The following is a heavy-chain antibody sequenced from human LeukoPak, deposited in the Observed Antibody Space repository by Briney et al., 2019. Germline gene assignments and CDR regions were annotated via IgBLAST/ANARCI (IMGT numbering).Heavy chain of an antibody. Sequence: PGGSLRLSCAASGFTFSSYEMNWVRQAPGKGLEWVSSISSSSSYIYYADSVKGRFTISRDNAKNSLYLQMNSLRAEDTAVYYCARGRGYSGYVSDYWGQGTLVTVSS. V-gene: IGHV3-21*01. CDR1: GFTFSSYE. J-gene: IGHJ4*02. CDR3: ARGRGYSGYVSDY. CDR2: ISSSSSYI. D-gene: IGHD5-12*01.